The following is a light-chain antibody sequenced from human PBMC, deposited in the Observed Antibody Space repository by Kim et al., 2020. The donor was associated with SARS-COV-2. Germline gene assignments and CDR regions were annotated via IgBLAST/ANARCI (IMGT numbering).Light chain of an antibody. J-gene: IGKJ2*01. CDR3: RQLNSFPYT. Sequence: SAPVGDRVAITCPASQDVTDLFAWYQQKPGEAPRLLINAASTLHSGVPSRFSGSGSGTEFTLTITSLRPEDFATYSCRQLNSFPYTFARGTKLEI. CDR1: QDVTDL. CDR2: AAS. V-gene: IGKV1-9*01.